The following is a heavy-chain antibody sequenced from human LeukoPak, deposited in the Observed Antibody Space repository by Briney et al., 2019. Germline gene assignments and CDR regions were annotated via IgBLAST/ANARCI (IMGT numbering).Heavy chain of an antibody. J-gene: IGHJ4*02. CDR2: IRYDGSNK. V-gene: IGHV3-30*02. CDR1: GFTFSSYG. D-gene: IGHD3-3*01. Sequence: PGGSLRLSCAASGFTFSSYGMHWVRQAPGKGLEWVPFIRYDGSNKYYADSVKGRFTISRDNSKSTLYLQMNSLRAEDTAVYYCAKDGGGGHYDFWSGYYVYWGQGTLVTVSS. CDR3: AKDGGGGHYDFWSGYYVY.